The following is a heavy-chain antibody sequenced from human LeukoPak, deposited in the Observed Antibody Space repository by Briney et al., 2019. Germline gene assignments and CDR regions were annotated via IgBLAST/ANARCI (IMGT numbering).Heavy chain of an antibody. CDR2: IYYSGIT. CDR1: GGTISSYY. J-gene: IGHJ5*02. V-gene: IGHV4-59*01. Sequence: SGTPSLTCTVSGGTISSYYWSWVRQPPGKGLEWIGYIYYSGITNYNPSLNSLVTISVDTSKNQFSLKLSSVTAADTAVYYCARGSGGWHTYSLFDLWGQGTLVTVSS. CDR3: ARGSGGWHTYSLFDL. D-gene: IGHD6-19*01.